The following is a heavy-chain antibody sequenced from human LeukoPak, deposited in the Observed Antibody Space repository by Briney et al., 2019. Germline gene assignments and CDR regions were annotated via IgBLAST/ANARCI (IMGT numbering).Heavy chain of an antibody. J-gene: IGHJ4*02. Sequence: ASVKVSCKASGHTFTGYYMHWVRQAPGQGLEWMGRINPNSGGTNYAQKFQGRVTMTRDTSISTAYMELSRLRSDDTAVYYCARDYREMATIIVFDYWGQGTLVTVSS. CDR2: INPNSGGT. D-gene: IGHD5-24*01. CDR1: GHTFTGYY. V-gene: IGHV1-2*06. CDR3: ARDYREMATIIVFDY.